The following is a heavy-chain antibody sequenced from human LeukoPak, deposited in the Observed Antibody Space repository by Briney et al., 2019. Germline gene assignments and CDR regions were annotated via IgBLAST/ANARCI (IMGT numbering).Heavy chain of an antibody. D-gene: IGHD3-22*01. Sequence: GASVKVSCKASGFTFTSYDINWVRQSSGQGLEWMGWMNPNNGNTGYAQKFQGRVTMTRDTSISTAYMELRGLRSEDTAVYYCAREGENYYDSSGYYHWGQGTLVTVSS. J-gene: IGHJ5*02. CDR1: GFTFTSYD. CDR3: AREGENYYDSSGYYH. V-gene: IGHV1-8*01. CDR2: MNPNNGNT.